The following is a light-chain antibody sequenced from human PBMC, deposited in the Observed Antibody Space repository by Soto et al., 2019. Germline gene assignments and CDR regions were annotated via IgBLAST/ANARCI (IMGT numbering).Light chain of an antibody. CDR2: GAS. V-gene: IGKV3-20*01. Sequence: EIVLTQSPGTLSLSPGERATLSCRASQSVSSTYLAWYQQKPGQPPRLLIYGASSRATGIPDRFSGSGSGTDFTLTINRLEPEDFAVYYCQQYGSSPRTFGQGTKVEIK. J-gene: IGKJ1*01. CDR1: QSVSSTY. CDR3: QQYGSSPRT.